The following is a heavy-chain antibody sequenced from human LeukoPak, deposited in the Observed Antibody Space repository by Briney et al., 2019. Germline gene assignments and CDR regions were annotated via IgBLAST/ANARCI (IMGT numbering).Heavy chain of an antibody. Sequence: GGSLRLSCAASGFTFSSYAMSWVRQAPGKGLEWVSAISGSGGSTYYADSVKGRFAISRDNSKNTLYLQMNSLRAEDTAVYYCAKDSSGWRGSYWGQGTLVTVSS. J-gene: IGHJ4*02. V-gene: IGHV3-23*01. CDR2: ISGSGGST. CDR3: AKDSSGWRGSY. D-gene: IGHD6-19*01. CDR1: GFTFSSYA.